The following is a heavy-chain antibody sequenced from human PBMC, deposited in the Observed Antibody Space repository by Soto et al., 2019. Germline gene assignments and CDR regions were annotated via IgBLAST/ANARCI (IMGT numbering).Heavy chain of an antibody. CDR2: TDTHGSST. V-gene: IGHV3-74*01. CDR1: GFSFSSYW. D-gene: IGHD2-8*01. CDR3: ARVRGMVADS. Sequence: EVRLVESGGDLVQPGGSLRISCVGSGFSFSSYWMHWVRQAPGKGLVWVSRTDTHGSSTSYADAVKGRFTISRDNAKNTMYLEMNSLRAADTAVYFCARVRGMVADSWGQGTLVTVSS. J-gene: IGHJ5*02.